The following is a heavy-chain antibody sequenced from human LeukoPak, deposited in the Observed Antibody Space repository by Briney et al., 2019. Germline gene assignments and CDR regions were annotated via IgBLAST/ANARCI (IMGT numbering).Heavy chain of an antibody. D-gene: IGHD6-13*01. CDR2: IYYSGST. CDR1: GGSISNYY. J-gene: IGHJ6*03. V-gene: IGHV4-59*12. CDR3: ARDFLTSGYSSSWYFKSYYMDV. Sequence: SETLSLTCNVSGGSISNYYWSWIRQPPGKGLEWIGYIYYSGSTNYNPSLKSRVTISVDTSKNQFSLKVNSVTAADTAVYYCARDFLTSGYSSSWYFKSYYMDVWGKGTTVTVSS.